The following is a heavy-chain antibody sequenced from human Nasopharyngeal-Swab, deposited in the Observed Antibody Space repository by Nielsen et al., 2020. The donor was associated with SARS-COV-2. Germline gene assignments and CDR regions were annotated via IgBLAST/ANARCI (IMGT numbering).Heavy chain of an antibody. CDR2: INAGNGNT. CDR3: ARVFRADQEFWYFDL. Sequence: ASVKVSCKASGYTFTSYAMHWVRHAPVKRLEWMGWINAGNGNTKYSQKFQGRVTITRDTSASTAYMELSSLRSEDTAVYYCARVFRADQEFWYFDLWGRGTLVTVSS. CDR1: GYTFTSYA. J-gene: IGHJ2*01. V-gene: IGHV1-3*01. D-gene: IGHD3-10*01.